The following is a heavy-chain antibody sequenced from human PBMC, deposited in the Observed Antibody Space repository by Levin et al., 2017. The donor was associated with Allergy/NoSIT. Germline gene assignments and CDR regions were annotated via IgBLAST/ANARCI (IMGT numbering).Heavy chain of an antibody. Sequence: KISCKPSGFTFSSSSVQWVRQARGQRLEWIGWVVVGSGNTNYAQKFQERVAITRDMSTSTAYMELSSLRSEDTAVYYCAAVGEYCSGGSCAGRPFDYWGQGTLVTVSS. CDR2: VVVGSGNT. CDR1: GFTFSSSS. J-gene: IGHJ4*02. D-gene: IGHD2-15*01. V-gene: IGHV1-58*01. CDR3: AAVGEYCSGGSCAGRPFDY.